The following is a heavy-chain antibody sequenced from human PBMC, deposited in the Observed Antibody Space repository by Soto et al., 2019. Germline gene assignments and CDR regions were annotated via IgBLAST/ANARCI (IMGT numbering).Heavy chain of an antibody. CDR3: ARGRIQLSRYYYYYYGMDV. Sequence: ASVKVSCKASGYTFTGYYMHWVRQAPGQGLEWMGWINPNSGGTNYAQKFQGWVTMTRDTSISTAYMELSRLRSDDTAVYYCARGRIQLSRYYYYYYGMDVWGQGTTVTVSS. CDR1: GYTFTGYY. J-gene: IGHJ6*02. D-gene: IGHD5-18*01. CDR2: INPNSGGT. V-gene: IGHV1-2*04.